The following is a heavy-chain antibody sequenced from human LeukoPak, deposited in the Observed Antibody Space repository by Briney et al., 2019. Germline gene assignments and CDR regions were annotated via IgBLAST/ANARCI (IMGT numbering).Heavy chain of an antibody. D-gene: IGHD2-2*01. V-gene: IGHV4-38-2*02. CDR1: GSSITSVSY. CDR2: LSHSGAT. CDR3: ARQAKGYCSSTSCQKKYYFDY. J-gene: IGHJ4*02. Sequence: SETLSLTCSVSGSSITSVSYWAWIRQAPEKGLEWIGSLSHSGATYYNPSLTSRLSTSVDTSKNQFSLKLSSVTAADTAVYYCARQAKGYCSSTSCQKKYYFDYWGQGTLVTVSS.